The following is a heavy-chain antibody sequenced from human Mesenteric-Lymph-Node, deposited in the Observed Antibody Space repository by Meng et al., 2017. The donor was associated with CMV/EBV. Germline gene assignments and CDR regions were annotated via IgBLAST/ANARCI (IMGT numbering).Heavy chain of an antibody. D-gene: IGHD3-9*01. Sequence: QGHLLRWGGGLLKPSETLSVPCAVYGGSFSGYYWTWIRQSPEKGLEWIGEINPSGSTTYNPSFTSRIIISVDTSTNQISLNMSSVTAADTAVYYCARGSSYDILTGYFDYWGQGALVTSPQ. CDR1: GGSFSGYY. J-gene: IGHJ4*02. V-gene: IGHV4-34*01. CDR2: INPSGST. CDR3: ARGSSYDILTGYFDY.